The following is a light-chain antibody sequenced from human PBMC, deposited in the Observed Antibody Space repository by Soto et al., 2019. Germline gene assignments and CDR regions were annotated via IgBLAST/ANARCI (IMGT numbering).Light chain of an antibody. J-gene: IGKJ3*01. CDR1: QSVSSSS. CDR3: QQYGTSPVT. V-gene: IGKV3-20*01. Sequence: EIVLTQSPGTLSLSPGERATLSCRASQSVSSSSLAWYQQKPGQAPRLLIYDASSRATGIPDKFSGSGSGTDFPLTISRLEPEDFAVYYCQQYGTSPVTFGPGTKVDIK. CDR2: DAS.